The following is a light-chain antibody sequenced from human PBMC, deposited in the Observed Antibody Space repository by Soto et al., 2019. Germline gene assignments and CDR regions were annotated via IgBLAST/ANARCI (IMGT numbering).Light chain of an antibody. CDR1: SSDIGRYNY. J-gene: IGLJ3*02. Sequence: QSALTQPPSASGSPGQSVTISCAGTSSDIGRYNYVSWYQHHPGKAPKLMIYEVSKRPSGVSDRFSGSKSGNTASLTVSGLQAEDEADYYCSSYTGGINFVVFGGGTKVTVL. CDR3: SSYTGGINFVV. CDR2: EVS. V-gene: IGLV2-8*01.